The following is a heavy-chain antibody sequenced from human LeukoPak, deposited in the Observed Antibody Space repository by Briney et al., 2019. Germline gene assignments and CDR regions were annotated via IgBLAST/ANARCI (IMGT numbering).Heavy chain of an antibody. J-gene: IGHJ4*02. V-gene: IGHV3-30*02. D-gene: IGHD2-15*01. Sequence: QSEGSLRLSCAASGFIFTDYGMHWVRQAPGKGLDWVAFIRYDEKNYYADSVKGRFTISRDNSKNTLYLQMSSLRVEDTAIYYCAKERYCSGGNCYPDDNWGQGTLVTVSS. CDR1: GFIFTDYG. CDR2: IRYDEKN. CDR3: AKERYCSGGNCYPDDN.